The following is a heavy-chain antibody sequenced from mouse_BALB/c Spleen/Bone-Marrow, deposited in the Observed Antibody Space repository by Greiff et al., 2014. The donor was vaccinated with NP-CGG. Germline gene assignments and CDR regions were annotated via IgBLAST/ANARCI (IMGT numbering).Heavy chain of an antibody. CDR1: GYTFTSYN. Sequence: QVQLQQSGAELVKPGASVKMSCKASGYTFTSYNMHWVKQTPGQGLEWIGAIYPGNGDTSYNQKFKGKATLTADKSSSTAYMQLSSLTSEDSAVYYCAREGTPYYFDYWGQGTTLTVSS. V-gene: IGHV1-12*01. CDR2: IYPGNGDT. D-gene: IGHD2-14*01. CDR3: AREGTPYYFDY. J-gene: IGHJ2*01.